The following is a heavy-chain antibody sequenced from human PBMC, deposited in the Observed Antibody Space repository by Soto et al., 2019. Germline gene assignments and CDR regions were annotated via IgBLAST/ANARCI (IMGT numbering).Heavy chain of an antibody. CDR3: AREAHIYGKGFDY. J-gene: IGHJ4*02. Sequence: QVQLQESGPGLVKPSQTLSLTCTVSGGSINSGTYYWSWIRQHPGKGLEWIGYIYYSGSTYYNPSLKSRVTISVDTSKNQFSLNLSSVTAADTAVYYCAREAHIYGKGFDYWGQGTLVTVSS. V-gene: IGHV4-31*03. D-gene: IGHD5-18*01. CDR2: IYYSGST. CDR1: GGSINSGTYY.